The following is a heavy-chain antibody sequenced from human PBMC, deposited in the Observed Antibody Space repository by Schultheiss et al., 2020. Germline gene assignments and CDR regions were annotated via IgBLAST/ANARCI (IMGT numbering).Heavy chain of an antibody. J-gene: IGHJ4*02. Sequence: SETLSLTCTVSGGSISNYYWSWIRQPPGKGLEWIGYIYYSGSTNYNPSLKSRVTISVDTSKNQFSLKLSSVTAADTAVYYCAGGYSYGSDYWGQGTLVTVSS. V-gene: IGHV4-59*01. D-gene: IGHD5-18*01. CDR2: IYYSGST. CDR3: AGGYSYGSDY. CDR1: GGSISNYY.